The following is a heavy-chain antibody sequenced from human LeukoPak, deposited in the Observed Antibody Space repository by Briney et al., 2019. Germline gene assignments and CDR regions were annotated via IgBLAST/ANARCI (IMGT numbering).Heavy chain of an antibody. Sequence: GGSLRLSCAASGFTFSSYAMHWVRQAPGKGLEYVSAISSNGGSTYYANSVKGRFTISRDNSKNTLYLQMGSLRAEDTAVYYCTTRRRADLGFSYWGQGTLVTVSS. D-gene: IGHD3-3*01. J-gene: IGHJ4*02. CDR3: TTRRRADLGFSY. CDR1: GFTFSSYA. CDR2: ISSNGGST. V-gene: IGHV3-64*01.